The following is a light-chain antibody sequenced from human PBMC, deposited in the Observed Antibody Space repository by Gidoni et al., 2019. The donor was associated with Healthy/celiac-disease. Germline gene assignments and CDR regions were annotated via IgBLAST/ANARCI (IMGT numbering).Light chain of an antibody. Sequence: SYELTQPPSVSVSPGQTASITCSGDNSGDKYACWYQQKPGQSPVLVIYQDSKRPSGIPERFSGSNSGNTATLTISGTQAMDEADYYCQAWDSSTADVVFGGGTKLTVL. CDR1: NSGDKY. V-gene: IGLV3-1*01. CDR2: QDS. CDR3: QAWDSSTADVV. J-gene: IGLJ2*01.